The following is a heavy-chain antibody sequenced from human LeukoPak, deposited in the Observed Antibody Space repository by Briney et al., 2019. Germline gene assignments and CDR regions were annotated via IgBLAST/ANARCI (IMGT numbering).Heavy chain of an antibody. CDR2: ISSGSSYI. V-gene: IGHV3-21*01. CDR1: GFTFSSYS. D-gene: IGHD3-10*01. Sequence: GGSLRLSCAASGFTFSSYSMNWVRQAPGKGLEWVSSISSGSSYIYYADSVKGRFTISRDNAKNSLYLQMNSLRAEDTAVYYCARDAGYYYGSGSYYSDYWGQGTLVTVSS. CDR3: ARDAGYYYGSGSYYSDY. J-gene: IGHJ4*02.